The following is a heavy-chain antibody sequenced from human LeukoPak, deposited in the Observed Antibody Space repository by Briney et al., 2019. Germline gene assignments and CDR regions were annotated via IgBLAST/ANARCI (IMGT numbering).Heavy chain of an antibody. CDR3: ARGDYDSSGWYIRGDFDY. CDR1: GFTFSSYA. J-gene: IGHJ4*02. Sequence: GRSLSLSCAASGFTFSSYAMHWVRQAPGKGLEWVAVISYDGSNKYYADSVKGRFTISRDNSKNTLYLQMNSLRAEDTAVYYCARGDYDSSGWYIRGDFDYWGQGTLVTVSS. V-gene: IGHV3-30-3*01. CDR2: ISYDGSNK. D-gene: IGHD6-19*01.